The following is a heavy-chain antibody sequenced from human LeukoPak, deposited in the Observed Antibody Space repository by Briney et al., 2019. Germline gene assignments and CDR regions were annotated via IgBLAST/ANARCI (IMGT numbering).Heavy chain of an antibody. Sequence: SETLSLTCAVYGGSFGGYYWSWIRQPPGKGLEWIGEINHSGSTNYNPSLKSRVTISVDTSKNQFSLKLSSVTAADTAVYYCATGRIAAAATVYYFDYWGQGTLVTVSS. J-gene: IGHJ4*02. V-gene: IGHV4-34*01. CDR2: INHSGST. D-gene: IGHD6-13*01. CDR1: GGSFGGYY. CDR3: ATGRIAAAATVYYFDY.